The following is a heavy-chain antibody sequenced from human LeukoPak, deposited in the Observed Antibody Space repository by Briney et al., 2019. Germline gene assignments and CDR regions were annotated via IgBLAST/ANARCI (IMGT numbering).Heavy chain of an antibody. D-gene: IGHD6-13*01. Sequence: GGSLRLSCAASGFTFSSYWMHWVRQAPGKGLVWVSRINSDGSSTSYADSVKGRFTISRDNSKDTLYLQMNSLRAEDTAVYYCAKDYSSSWSVFDYWGQGTLVTVSS. CDR1: GFTFSSYW. CDR3: AKDYSSSWSVFDY. J-gene: IGHJ4*02. V-gene: IGHV3-74*01. CDR2: INSDGSST.